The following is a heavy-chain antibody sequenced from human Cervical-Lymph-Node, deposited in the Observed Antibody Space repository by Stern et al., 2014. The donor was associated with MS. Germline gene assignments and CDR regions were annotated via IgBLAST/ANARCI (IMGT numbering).Heavy chain of an antibody. D-gene: IGHD6-19*01. CDR3: ASATQWLVPGGY. CDR1: GFTFSSYS. Sequence: EDQLVASGGGLVKPGGSLRLSCAASGFTFSSYSMNWVRQAPGKGLEWVSSISSSSSYIYYADSVKGRFTISRDNAKNSLYLQMNSLRAEDTAVYYCASATQWLVPGGYWGQGTLVTVSS. V-gene: IGHV3-21*01. CDR2: ISSSSSYI. J-gene: IGHJ4*02.